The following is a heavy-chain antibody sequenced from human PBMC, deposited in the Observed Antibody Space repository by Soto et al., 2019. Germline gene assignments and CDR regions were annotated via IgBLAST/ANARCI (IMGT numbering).Heavy chain of an antibody. CDR1: GFTFSDYY. V-gene: IGHV3-11*05. CDR3: ARGRGAAADYFDF. J-gene: IGHJ4*02. D-gene: IGHD6-13*01. Sequence: GGSLRLSCAVAGFTFSDYYMTWIRQAPGKGLEWVSYISSSTSHTNYADSVKGRFTISRDNAKNSLFLQMNSLRAEDTAVYYCARGRGAAADYFDFWGQGTLVTVSS. CDR2: ISSSTSHT.